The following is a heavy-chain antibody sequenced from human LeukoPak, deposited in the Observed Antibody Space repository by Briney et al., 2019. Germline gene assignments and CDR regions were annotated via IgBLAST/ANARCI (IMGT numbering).Heavy chain of an antibody. CDR2: IYYSGST. J-gene: IGHJ4*02. CDR1: GGSISSYY. V-gene: IGHV4-59*08. D-gene: IGHD3-9*01. Sequence: SETLSLTCTVSGGSISSYYWSLIRQPPGKGLEWIGYIYYSGSTNYNPSLKSRVTISVDTSKNQFSLKLSSVTAADTAVYYCARHGANYDILTGYLSYYFDYWGQGTLVTVSS. CDR3: ARHGANYDILTGYLSYYFDY.